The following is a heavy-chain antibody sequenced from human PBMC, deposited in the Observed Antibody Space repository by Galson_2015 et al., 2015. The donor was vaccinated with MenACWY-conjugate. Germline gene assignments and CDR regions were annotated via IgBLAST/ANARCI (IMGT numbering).Heavy chain of an antibody. CDR2: ISGYNGNT. CDR3: ARGAIRSVAATVPYYYNGMDV. CDR1: GYTLINYA. D-gene: IGHD6-19*01. Sequence: SVKVSCKASGYTLINYAISWVRQAPGQGLEWMGWISGYNGNTNYAPKLQGRVTMTTDTSTSTAHMELRSLTSDDTAVYYCARGAIRSVAATVPYYYNGMDVWGQGTTVTVS. J-gene: IGHJ6*02. V-gene: IGHV1-18*01.